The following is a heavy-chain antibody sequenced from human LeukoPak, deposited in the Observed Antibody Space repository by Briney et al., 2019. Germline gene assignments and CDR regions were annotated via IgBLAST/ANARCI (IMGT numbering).Heavy chain of an antibody. J-gene: IGHJ4*02. D-gene: IGHD4-17*01. V-gene: IGHV3-23*01. CDR1: GXTFXNAW. Sequence: GGSLRLSCAASGXTFXNAWXIXVXQAPGXGLEWVSVISDDGSRTYYADSVKGRFTISRDNSKNTLHLQMNSLRAEDTAVYYCAKDDYGASDYWGQGTLVTVSS. CDR2: ISDDGSRT. CDR3: AKDDYGASDY.